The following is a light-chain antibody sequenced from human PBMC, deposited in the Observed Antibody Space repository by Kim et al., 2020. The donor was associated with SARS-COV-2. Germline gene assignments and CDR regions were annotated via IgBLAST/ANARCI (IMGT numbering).Light chain of an antibody. CDR2: GAS. CDR3: QQYDNWPPLT. CDR1: QSVHSN. V-gene: IGKV3-15*01. J-gene: IGKJ4*01. Sequence: SPGQCATLSCRASQSVHSNLAWYQQKPGQAPRLLIYGASTRATGIPARFSGSGSGTEFTLTISSLQSEDFAVYYCQQYDNWPPLTFGGGTKVDIK.